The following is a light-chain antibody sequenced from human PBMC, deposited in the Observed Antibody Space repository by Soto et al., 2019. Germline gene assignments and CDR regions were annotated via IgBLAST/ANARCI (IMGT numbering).Light chain of an antibody. CDR3: QQHNPYSPYT. CDR1: QSITNC. Sequence: DIPMTQSPSTLSASVGDRVTITCRASQSITNCLAWYQQKPGKAPKLLIFDASSLRSGVPSRFSGSGSGTEVTLTISSLQPEDFATYYCQQHNPYSPYTFGQGTKLEIK. CDR2: DAS. J-gene: IGKJ2*01. V-gene: IGKV1-5*03.